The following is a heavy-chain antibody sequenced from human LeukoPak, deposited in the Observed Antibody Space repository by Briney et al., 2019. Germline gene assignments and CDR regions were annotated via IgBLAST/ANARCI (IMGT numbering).Heavy chain of an antibody. J-gene: IGHJ4*02. D-gene: IGHD5-18*01. CDR1: GYTFTSYD. V-gene: IGHV1-69*13. CDR3: ARLEDTAMVFRGYFDY. Sequence: ASVKVSCKASGYTFTSYDINWVRQATGQGLEWMGGIIPIFGTANYAQKFQGRVTITADESTSTAYMELSSLRSEDTAVYYCARLEDTAMVFRGYFDYWGQGTLVTVSS. CDR2: IIPIFGTA.